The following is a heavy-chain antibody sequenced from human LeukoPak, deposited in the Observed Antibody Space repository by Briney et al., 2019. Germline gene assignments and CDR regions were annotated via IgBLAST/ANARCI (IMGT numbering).Heavy chain of an antibody. CDR3: ARTIDSSGYDDAFDI. D-gene: IGHD3-22*01. Sequence: ASVKVSCKASGYTFTSYGISWVRQAPGQGLEWMGWISAYNGNTNYAQKLQGRVTMTTDTSTSKAYMELRSLRSDDTAVYYCARTIDSSGYDDAFDIWGQGTMVTVSS. J-gene: IGHJ3*02. CDR1: GYTFTSYG. CDR2: ISAYNGNT. V-gene: IGHV1-18*01.